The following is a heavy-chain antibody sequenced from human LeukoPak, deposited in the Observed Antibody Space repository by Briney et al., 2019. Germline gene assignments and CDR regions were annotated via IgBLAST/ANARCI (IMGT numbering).Heavy chain of an antibody. J-gene: IGHJ4*02. CDR2: ISAYNGNT. V-gene: IGHV1-18*01. Sequence: ASVKVSCKASGYTFTSYGISWVRQAPGQGLEWMGWISAYNGNTNYAQKLQGRVTMTIDTSTSTAYMELRSLRSDDTAVYYCARDLIFGTMIVVVALDYWGQGTLVTVSS. CDR1: GYTFTSYG. CDR3: ARDLIFGTMIVVVALDY. D-gene: IGHD3-22*01.